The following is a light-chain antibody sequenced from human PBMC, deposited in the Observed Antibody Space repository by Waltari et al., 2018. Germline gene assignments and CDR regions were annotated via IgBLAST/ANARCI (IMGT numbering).Light chain of an antibody. J-gene: IGKJ2*01. Sequence: DIQMTQSPSSLSASVGDRVTITCRESQSISNYLNWYQHKPGKAPQLLIYADSRLPSGVPSRFSGSGSGTDFTLTINSLQPEDFATYYCQQSYSSPRTFGQGTKLEIK. CDR2: ADS. V-gene: IGKV1-39*01. CDR3: QQSYSSPRT. CDR1: QSISNY.